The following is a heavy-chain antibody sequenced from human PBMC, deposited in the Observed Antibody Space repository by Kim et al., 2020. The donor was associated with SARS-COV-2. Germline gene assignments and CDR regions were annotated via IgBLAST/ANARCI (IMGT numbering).Heavy chain of an antibody. Sequence: ASVKVSCKASGYTFTSYDINWVRQATGQGLEWMGWMNPNSGNTGYAQKFQGRVTMTRNTSISTAYMELSSLRSEDTAVYYCARGLHPREYCSGGSCYSKGYYYYGMDVWGQGTTVTVSS. CDR2: MNPNSGNT. D-gene: IGHD2-15*01. CDR1: GYTFTSYD. J-gene: IGHJ6*02. V-gene: IGHV1-8*01. CDR3: ARGLHPREYCSGGSCYSKGYYYYGMDV.